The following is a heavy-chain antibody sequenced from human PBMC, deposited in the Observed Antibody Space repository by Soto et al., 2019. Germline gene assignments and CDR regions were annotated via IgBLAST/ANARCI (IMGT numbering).Heavy chain of an antibody. CDR2: ISAYNGNT. D-gene: IGHD3-10*01. CDR1: GYTFTSYG. CDR3: ARDGRFGELLSRRAFDI. Sequence: ASVKVSCKASGYTFTSYGISWVRQAPGQGLAWMGWISAYNGNTNYAQKLQGRVTMHTDTSTSTAYMELRSLRSDDTAVYYCARDGRFGELLSRRAFDIWGQGTMVTVSS. V-gene: IGHV1-18*04. J-gene: IGHJ3*02.